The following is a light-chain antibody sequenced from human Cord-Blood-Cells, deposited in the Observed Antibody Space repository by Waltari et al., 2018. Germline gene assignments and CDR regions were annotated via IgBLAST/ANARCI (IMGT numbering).Light chain of an antibody. CDR1: QSVLYSSHNKNY. J-gene: IGKJ2*01. CDR2: WAS. CDR3: QQYYSTPYT. Sequence: DIVMTKSPYSLAVSLCERATINCNSTQSVLYSSHNKNYLAWYQQKPGQPPKLLIYWASTRESGVPDRFSGSGSGTDFTLTISSLQAEDVAVYYCQQYYSTPYTFGQGTKLEIK. V-gene: IGKV4-1*01.